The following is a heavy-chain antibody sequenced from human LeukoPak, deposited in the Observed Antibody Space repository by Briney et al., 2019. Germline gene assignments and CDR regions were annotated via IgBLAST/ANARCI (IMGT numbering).Heavy chain of an antibody. D-gene: IGHD2-15*01. CDR3: AKGVVAATNAAYYGMDV. J-gene: IGHJ6*02. V-gene: IGHV3-30*18. CDR1: GFTFSNYG. CDR2: ISYDESDK. Sequence: GGSLRLSCAASGFTFSNYGMHWVRQAPGKGLEWVAVISYDESDKYYADSVKGRFTISRDNSKNTLYLQMNSLRPEDTAVYYRAKGVVAATNAAYYGMDVWGQGTTVTVSS.